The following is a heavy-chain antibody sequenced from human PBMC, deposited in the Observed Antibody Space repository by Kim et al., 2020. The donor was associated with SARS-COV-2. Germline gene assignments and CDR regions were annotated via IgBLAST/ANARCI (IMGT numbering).Heavy chain of an antibody. CDR2: WEDEWKK. J-gene: IGHJ4*02. Sequence: WEDEWKKYYEYSLKGRFTIPRENSKNALYLQTNSLRAEDTAVYYCAGGYDYWGRGTLVTVSS. CDR3: AGGYDY. D-gene: IGHD3-22*01. V-gene: IGHV3-33*04.